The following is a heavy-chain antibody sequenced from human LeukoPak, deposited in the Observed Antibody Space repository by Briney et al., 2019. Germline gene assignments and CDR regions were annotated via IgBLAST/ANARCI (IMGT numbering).Heavy chain of an antibody. Sequence: ASVKVSCKASGYTFTSYDINWVRQATGQGLEWMGWMNPNSGNTGHAQKFQGRVTITRNTSISTAYMELSSLRSEDTAVYYCARGPMYSSSPLGYWGQGTLVTVSS. J-gene: IGHJ4*02. CDR3: ARGPMYSSSPLGY. CDR1: GYTFTSYD. CDR2: MNPNSGNT. D-gene: IGHD6-6*01. V-gene: IGHV1-8*03.